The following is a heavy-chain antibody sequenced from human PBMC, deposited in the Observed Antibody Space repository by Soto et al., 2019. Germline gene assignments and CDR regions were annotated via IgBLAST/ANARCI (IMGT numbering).Heavy chain of an antibody. D-gene: IGHD3-3*01. CDR1: GYTFTSYY. CDR3: ARDRARDSDFWSGYLPTKYNWFDP. CDR2: INPSGGST. Sequence: QVQLVQSGAEVKKPGASVKVSCKASGYTFTSYYMHWVRQAPGQGLEWMGIINPSGGSTSYAQKFQGRVTMTRDTSTSTVYMELSSLRSEDTAVYYCARDRARDSDFWSGYLPTKYNWFDPWGQGTLVTVSS. V-gene: IGHV1-46*01. J-gene: IGHJ5*02.